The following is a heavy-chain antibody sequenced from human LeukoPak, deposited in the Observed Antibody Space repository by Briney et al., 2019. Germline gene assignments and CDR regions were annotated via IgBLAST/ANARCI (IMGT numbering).Heavy chain of an antibody. J-gene: IGHJ3*02. CDR3: AKIPWYYDSSGYYYKSGGAFDI. V-gene: IGHV3-21*01. CDR2: ISSSSSYI. CDR1: GFTFSSYN. Sequence: GGSLRLSCAASGFTFSSYNMNWVRQAPGKGLEWVSSISSSSSYIYYADSVKGRFTISRDNAKNTLYLQMNSLRAEDTAVYYCAKIPWYYDSSGYYYKSGGAFDIWGQGTMVTVSS. D-gene: IGHD3-22*01.